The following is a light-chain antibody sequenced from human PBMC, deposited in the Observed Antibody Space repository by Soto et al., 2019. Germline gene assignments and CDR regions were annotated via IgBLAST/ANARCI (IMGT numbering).Light chain of an antibody. CDR1: QSLSGY. CDR2: GAS. Sequence: EIVLTQSPATVSWSPGERATLSCRASQSLSGYLAWYQQKPGQAPRLLIFGASIRDSGVTDRFSGSGSGTDFTLTISRLEAEDSAVYYCQQYGSSPGTFGQGTKVDIK. J-gene: IGKJ1*01. CDR3: QQYGSSPGT. V-gene: IGKV3-20*01.